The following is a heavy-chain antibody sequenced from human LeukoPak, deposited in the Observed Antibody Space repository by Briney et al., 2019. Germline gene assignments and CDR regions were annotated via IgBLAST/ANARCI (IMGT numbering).Heavy chain of an antibody. D-gene: IGHD5-12*01. Sequence: PSETLPLTCTVSGDSIITYYWSWIRQPPGKGLEWIGYMYYSGSTNYNPSLKSRVTISVDKSRNQFSLTLSSVTAADTAVYYCARHSRGYDSEFGYWGQGTLVTVSS. V-gene: IGHV4-59*08. CDR1: GDSIITYY. J-gene: IGHJ4*02. CDR2: MYYSGST. CDR3: ARHSRGYDSEFGY.